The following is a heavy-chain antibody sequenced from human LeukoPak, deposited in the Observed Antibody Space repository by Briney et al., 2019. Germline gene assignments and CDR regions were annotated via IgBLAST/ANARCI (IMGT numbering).Heavy chain of an antibody. J-gene: IGHJ6*02. V-gene: IGHV1-18*01. CDR1: GYTFTSYG. D-gene: IGHD2-2*01. CDR2: ISAYNGNT. CDR3: ARDSLIVVVPAYYYGMDV. Sequence: ASVKVSCKASGYTFTSYGISWVRQAPGQGLEWMGWISAYNGNTNYAQKLQGRVTMTTDTSTSTAYMELRSLSSDDTAVYYCARDSLIVVVPAYYYGMDVWGQGTTVTVSS.